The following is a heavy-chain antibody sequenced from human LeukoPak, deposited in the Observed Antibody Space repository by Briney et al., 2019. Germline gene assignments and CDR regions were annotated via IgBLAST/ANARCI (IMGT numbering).Heavy chain of an antibody. V-gene: IGHV3-30*18. Sequence: GRSLRLSCAASGFTFSSYGMHWVRQAPGKGLEWVAVISYDGSNKYYADSVKGRFTISRDNSKNTLYLQMNSPRAEDTAVYYCAKDGGWVLDYWGQGTLVTVSS. J-gene: IGHJ4*02. CDR1: GFTFSSYG. CDR3: AKDGGWVLDY. D-gene: IGHD1-1*01. CDR2: ISYDGSNK.